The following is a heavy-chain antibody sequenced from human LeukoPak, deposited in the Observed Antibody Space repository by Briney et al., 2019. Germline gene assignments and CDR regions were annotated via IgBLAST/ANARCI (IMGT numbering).Heavy chain of an antibody. CDR1: GFTFSSYG. CDR2: ISYDGSNK. Sequence: GRSLRLSCAASGFTFSSYGMHWVRQAPGKGLEWVAVISYDGSNKYYADSVKGRFTISRDNSKNTLYLQMNSLRAEDTAVYYCAKHGRMTTVVTPPLYWGQGTLVTVSS. D-gene: IGHD4-23*01. CDR3: AKHGRMTTVVTPPLY. V-gene: IGHV3-30*18. J-gene: IGHJ4*02.